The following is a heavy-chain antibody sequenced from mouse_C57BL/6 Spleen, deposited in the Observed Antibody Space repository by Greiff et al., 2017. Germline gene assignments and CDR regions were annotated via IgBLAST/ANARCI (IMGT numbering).Heavy chain of an antibody. CDR1: GFSLTSYG. Sequence: VQLQQSGPGLVQPSQSLSITCTVSGFSLTSYGVHWVRQSPGKGLEWLGVIWRGGSTDSNAAFISRLSISKDKSKSQVFLKMNSLQADDTAIYYCARKGVLRYAMDYGGQGTSVTVSS. D-gene: IGHD1-1*01. J-gene: IGHJ4*01. CDR2: IWRGGST. CDR3: ARKGVLRYAMDY. V-gene: IGHV2-2*01.